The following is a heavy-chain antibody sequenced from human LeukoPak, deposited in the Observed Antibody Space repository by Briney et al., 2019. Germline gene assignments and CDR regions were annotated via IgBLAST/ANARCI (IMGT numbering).Heavy chain of an antibody. J-gene: IGHJ4*02. CDR2: ISSKGGST. Sequence: GGSLRLSCAASGFTFSSYAMHWVRQAPGKGLEYVSAISSKGGSTYYANSVKGRFTISRDNSKNTLYLQMGSLRAEDMAVYYCARGRFGEQKPGDYWGQGTLVTVSS. V-gene: IGHV3-64*01. D-gene: IGHD3-10*01. CDR3: ARGRFGEQKPGDY. CDR1: GFTFSSYA.